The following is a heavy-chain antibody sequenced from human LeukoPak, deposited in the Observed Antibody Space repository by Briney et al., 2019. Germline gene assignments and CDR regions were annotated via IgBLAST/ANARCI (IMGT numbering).Heavy chain of an antibody. J-gene: IGHJ4*02. D-gene: IGHD3-22*01. CDR2: IYYRGST. CDR1: GDSITNYY. V-gene: IGHV4-59*01. Sequence: SETLSLTCSVSGDSITNYYWTWIRQPPGKGLEWIGYIYYRGSTNYNPSLKSRVTMSVDTSRNQFSLKLSSMTAADTAVYYCARADYDTSAYYYTFDYWAREPWSPSPQ. CDR3: ARADYDTSAYYYTFDY.